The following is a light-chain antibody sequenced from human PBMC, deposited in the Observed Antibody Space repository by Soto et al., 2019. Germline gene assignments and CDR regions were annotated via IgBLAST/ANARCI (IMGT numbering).Light chain of an antibody. J-gene: IGKJ2*01. CDR1: QNIRSR. CDR3: QQYASYPYT. CDR2: DAS. V-gene: IGKV1-5*01. Sequence: DIQMTQSPSTLSASVGDKVTVTCRASQNIRSRLAWYQQKPGKAPNLLISDASSLESRVPSRFSGSGSGTEFTLTISSLQPDDVATYYCQQYASYPYTFGRGTRLEIK.